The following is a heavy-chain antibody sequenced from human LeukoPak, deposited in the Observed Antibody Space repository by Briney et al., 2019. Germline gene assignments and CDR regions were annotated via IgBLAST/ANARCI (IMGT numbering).Heavy chain of an antibody. CDR2: ISSDSSYI. J-gene: IGHJ4*02. D-gene: IGHD3-16*01. CDR1: GFTFSAYS. V-gene: IGHV3-21*01. Sequence: SLRLSCAASGFTFSAYSMNWVRQAPRHGLEWVSSISSDSSYIYYAASVKGRVTISRDNAKNSVYLQMNSLRAEDTAVYYCARVRWGGLYYFDYWGQGTLVTVSS. CDR3: ARVRWGGLYYFDY.